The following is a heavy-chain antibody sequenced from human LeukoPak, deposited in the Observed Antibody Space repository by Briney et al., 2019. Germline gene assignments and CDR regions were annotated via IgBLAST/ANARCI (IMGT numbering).Heavy chain of an antibody. J-gene: IGHJ3*02. V-gene: IGHV5-51*01. CDR3: AIPTRAYYDSRPAENAFDI. D-gene: IGHD3-22*01. CDR2: IFPGDSDT. Sequence: GESLKISCRGSGDIFITYWIGWLRQMPGKGLEWMVVIFPGDSDTRYSPSFQGQVTISTDKSISTAYLKWSSLKASDTAMYYCAIPTRAYYDSRPAENAFDIWGQGTMVTVSS. CDR1: GDIFITYW.